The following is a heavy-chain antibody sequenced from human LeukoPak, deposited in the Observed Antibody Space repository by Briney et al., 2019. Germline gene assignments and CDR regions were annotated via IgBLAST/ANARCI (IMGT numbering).Heavy chain of an antibody. D-gene: IGHD1-26*01. Sequence: TSETLSLTCAVYGGSFSGYYWSWIRQPPGKGLEWIGEINHSGSTNYNPSLKSRVTISVDTSKNQFSLKLSSVTAADMAVYYCASGILRGSYPDYWGQGTLVTVSS. V-gene: IGHV4-34*01. CDR1: GGSFSGYY. J-gene: IGHJ4*02. CDR2: INHSGST. CDR3: ASGILRGSYPDY.